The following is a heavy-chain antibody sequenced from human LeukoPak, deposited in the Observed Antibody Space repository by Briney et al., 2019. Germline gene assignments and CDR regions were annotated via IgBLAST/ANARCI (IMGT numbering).Heavy chain of an antibody. CDR1: GFAFNNYA. Sequence: GGSPRLSCAASGFAFNNYAMSWVRQAPGKGLEWVSAISGSGGSTYYADSVKGRFTISRDNSKNTLYLQMNSLRAEDTAVYYCAKAHAHYDILTGYLYYFDYWGQGTLVTVSS. V-gene: IGHV3-23*01. CDR3: AKAHAHYDILTGYLYYFDY. D-gene: IGHD3-9*01. J-gene: IGHJ4*02. CDR2: ISGSGGST.